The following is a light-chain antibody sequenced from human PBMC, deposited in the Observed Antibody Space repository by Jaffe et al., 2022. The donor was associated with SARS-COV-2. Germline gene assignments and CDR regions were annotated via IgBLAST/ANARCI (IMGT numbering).Light chain of an antibody. J-gene: IGLJ3*02. V-gene: IGLV1-44*01. Sequence: QSVLTQPPSASGTPGQRVTISCSGSSSNIGDRTVTWYQHLPGTAPKVLIYGDNHRPSGVPDRFSGSRSGTSASLAIGGLQSEDEADYYCSAWDVRLNAWAFGGGTRLTVL. CDR1: SSNIGDRT. CDR2: GDN. CDR3: SAWDVRLNAWA.